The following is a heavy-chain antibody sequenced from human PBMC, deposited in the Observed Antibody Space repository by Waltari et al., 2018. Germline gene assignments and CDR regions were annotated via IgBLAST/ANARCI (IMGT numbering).Heavy chain of an antibody. CDR1: GGSIISDGYY. Sequence: QVQLQESGPGLVKPSQTLSLTCTVSGGSIISDGYYWSWIRQDPGKGLEWIAYISYSGNPYYNPSLKSRIPISLDTSKNQFSLKLSFVTAADTAVYYFARCITARTLGYWFDPWGQGTLVTVSS. J-gene: IGHJ5*02. D-gene: IGHD6-6*01. V-gene: IGHV4-31*03. CDR2: ISYSGNP. CDR3: ARCITARTLGYWFDP.